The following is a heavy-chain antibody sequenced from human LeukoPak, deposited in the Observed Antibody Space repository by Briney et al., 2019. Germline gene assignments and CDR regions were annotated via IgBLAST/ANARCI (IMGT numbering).Heavy chain of an antibody. V-gene: IGHV3-21*01. CDR1: GFTFSSYS. D-gene: IGHD1-20*01. J-gene: IGHJ4*02. CDR2: ISSSSSYI. CDR3: ARDAPITGTPDY. Sequence: GGSLRLSCAASGFTFSSYSMNWVRQAPGKGLEWVSSISSSSSYIYYGDSVKGRFTISRDKAKNSLYLQMNSLRAEDTAVYYCARDAPITGTPDYWGQGTLVTVSS.